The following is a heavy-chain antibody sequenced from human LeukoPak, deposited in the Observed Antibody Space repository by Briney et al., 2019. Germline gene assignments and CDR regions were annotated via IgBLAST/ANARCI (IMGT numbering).Heavy chain of an antibody. D-gene: IGHD5-12*01. CDR1: GFTFSSYG. CDR2: IRYDGSNK. Sequence: PGGSLRLSCAASGFTFSSYGMHWVRQAPGKGLEWGAFIRYDGSNKYYADSVKGRFTISRDNSKNTLYLQMNSLRAEDTAVYYCAKGEVATIKPFDYWGQGTLVTVSS. J-gene: IGHJ4*02. V-gene: IGHV3-30*02. CDR3: AKGEVATIKPFDY.